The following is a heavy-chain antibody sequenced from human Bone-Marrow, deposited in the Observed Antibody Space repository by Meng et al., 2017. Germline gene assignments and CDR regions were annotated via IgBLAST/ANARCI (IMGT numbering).Heavy chain of an antibody. D-gene: IGHD3-10*01. CDR3: ASPRQAGSGRGLGY. Sequence: ASVKVSCKASGYTFTNYYMHWVRQAPGQGLEWMGIINPSGNSTIYAQKFQGRVTVTRDTSTSTVYMELSSLRTEDTAIYYCASPRQAGSGRGLGYWGQGTLVTVSS. CDR2: INPSGNST. J-gene: IGHJ4*02. CDR1: GYTFTNYY. V-gene: IGHV1-46*01.